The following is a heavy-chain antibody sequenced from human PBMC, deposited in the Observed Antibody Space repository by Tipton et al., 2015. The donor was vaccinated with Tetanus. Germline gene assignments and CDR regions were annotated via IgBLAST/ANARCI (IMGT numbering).Heavy chain of an antibody. CDR3: ARATSTGPAYNWFDP. CDR1: GGSVSSYY. CDR2: VSSSGNS. V-gene: IGHV4-59*02. J-gene: IGHJ5*02. D-gene: IGHD2-8*02. Sequence: TLSLTCTVSGGSVSSYYWTWFRQPPGKRLEWIGFVSSSGNSNYNPSLKSRVTISIDRSKNQLSLKLTSVTAADTAVYYCARATSTGPAYNWFDPWGQGTLVTVSS.